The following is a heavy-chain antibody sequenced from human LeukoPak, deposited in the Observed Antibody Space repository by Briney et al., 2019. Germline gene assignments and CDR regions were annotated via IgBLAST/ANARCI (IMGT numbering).Heavy chain of an antibody. CDR2: IRSKANSYAT. J-gene: IGHJ4*02. D-gene: IGHD5-18*01. CDR1: GFTFSGSA. V-gene: IGHV3-73*01. CDR3: TRHATAMAKGY. Sequence: GGSLRLSCAASGFTFSGSAMHWVRQASGKGLEWVGRIRSKANSYATAYAASVKGRFTISRDDSKNTVYLQMNSLKTEDTAVYYCTRHATAMAKGYWGQGTLVTVSS.